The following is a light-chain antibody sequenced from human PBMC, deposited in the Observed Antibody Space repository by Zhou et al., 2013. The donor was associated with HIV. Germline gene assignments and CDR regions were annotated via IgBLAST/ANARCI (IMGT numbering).Light chain of an antibody. V-gene: IGKV1-39*01. Sequence: IQLTQSPSSLSASVGDRVTITCRASQTISTYLNWYQQKPGKAPKLLIYAASSLQSGVPSRFSGSGSGTDFTLTISSLQPEDFAIYYCQQSYSNPITFGQGTRLEIK. CDR2: AAS. CDR3: QQSYSNPIT. CDR1: QTISTY. J-gene: IGKJ5*01.